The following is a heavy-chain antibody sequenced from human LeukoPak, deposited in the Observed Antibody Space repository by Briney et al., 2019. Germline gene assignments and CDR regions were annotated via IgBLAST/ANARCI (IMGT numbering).Heavy chain of an antibody. Sequence: GGSLRLSCAASGFTFSSYAMSWVRQAPGKGLEWVSAISGSGGSTYYADSVKGRFTISRDNSKNTLYLQMNSLRAEDTAVYCCAKPPSIAVAGARAYFDYWGQGTLVTVSS. D-gene: IGHD6-19*01. J-gene: IGHJ4*02. CDR2: ISGSGGST. CDR3: AKPPSIAVAGARAYFDY. CDR1: GFTFSSYA. V-gene: IGHV3-23*01.